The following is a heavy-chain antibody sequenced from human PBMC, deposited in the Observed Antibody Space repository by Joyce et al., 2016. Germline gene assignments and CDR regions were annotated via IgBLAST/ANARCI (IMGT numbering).Heavy chain of an antibody. D-gene: IGHD2-8*01. CDR1: GFTFSSYS. Sequence: EVQLVESGGGLVKPGGSLRLSCAASGFTFSSYSMGWVCQAPGKGLEWVSSLSSSSSYIKYTDSVKGRFTISRDNAENSLYLQMNSLRVEDTAVYYCARSSYTNGIFDYWGQGTLVTVSS. CDR3: ARSSYTNGIFDY. J-gene: IGHJ4*02. V-gene: IGHV3-21*01. CDR2: LSSSSSYI.